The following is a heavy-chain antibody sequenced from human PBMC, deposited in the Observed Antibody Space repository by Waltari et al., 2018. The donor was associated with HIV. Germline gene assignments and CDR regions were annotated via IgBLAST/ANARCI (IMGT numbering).Heavy chain of an antibody. CDR2: ISSNGGST. CDR1: GFTFSTYA. CDR3: ARLYCSSTSCSFDY. J-gene: IGHJ4*02. V-gene: IGHV3-64*01. D-gene: IGHD2-2*01. Sequence: GGLVQPGGSLRLSCAASGFTFSTYAMHWVRQAPGKGLEYVSAISSNGGSTYYANSVKGRFTISRDNSKNTLYLQMGSLRAEDMAVYYCARLYCSSTSCSFDYWGQGTLVTVSS.